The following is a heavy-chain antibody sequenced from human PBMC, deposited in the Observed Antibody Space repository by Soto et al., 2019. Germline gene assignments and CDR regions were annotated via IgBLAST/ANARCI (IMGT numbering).Heavy chain of an antibody. Sequence: PSETLSLTCAVSGGSISTRGYPWSWIRQPPGKGLEWIGYIYHSGSTYYNPSLKSRVTISVDRSKNQFSLKLSSVTAADTAVYYCARGNYGGNSGGYYYYYGMDVWGQGTTVTVS. CDR3: ARGNYGGNSGGYYYYYGMDV. CDR2: IYHSGST. D-gene: IGHD2-21*02. J-gene: IGHJ6*02. CDR1: GGSISTRGYP. V-gene: IGHV4-30-2*01.